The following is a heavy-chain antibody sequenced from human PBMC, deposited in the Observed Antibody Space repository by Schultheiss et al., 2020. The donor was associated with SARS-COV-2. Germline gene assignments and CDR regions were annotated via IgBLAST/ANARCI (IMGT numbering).Heavy chain of an antibody. Sequence: SVKVSCKASGYTLSSYGISWVRQAPGQGLEWMGGIIPIFGTANYAQKFQGRVTITADESTSTAYMELSSLRSEDTAVYYCAFFGGYQYYFDYWGQGTLVTVSS. D-gene: IGHD3-22*01. J-gene: IGHJ4*02. CDR3: AFFGGYQYYFDY. V-gene: IGHV1-69*13. CDR1: GYTLSSYG. CDR2: IIPIFGTA.